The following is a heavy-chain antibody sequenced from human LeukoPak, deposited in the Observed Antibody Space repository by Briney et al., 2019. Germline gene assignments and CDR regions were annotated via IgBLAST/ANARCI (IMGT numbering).Heavy chain of an antibody. CDR1: GGSFSGYY. V-gene: IGHV4-34*01. CDR3: ARARMMPLDFDWLLD. D-gene: IGHD3-9*01. J-gene: IGHJ4*02. Sequence: PSETLSLTCAVYGGSFSGYYWSWIRQPPGKGLEWIGEINHSGSTNYNPSLKSRVTISVDTSKNQFSLKLSSVTAADTAVYYCARARMMPLDFDWLLDWGQGTLVTVSS. CDR2: INHSGST.